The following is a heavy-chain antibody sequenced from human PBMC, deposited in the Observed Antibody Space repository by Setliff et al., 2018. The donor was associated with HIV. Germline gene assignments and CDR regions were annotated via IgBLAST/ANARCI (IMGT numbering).Heavy chain of an antibody. CDR3: ARWSCGRATCYDSPYNWFDP. CDR2: INAGTGDI. J-gene: IGHJ5*02. CDR1: GYAFITYA. V-gene: IGHV1-3*01. Sequence: ASVKVSCKASGYAFITYAIHWVRQAPGQRLEWLGWINAGTGDIDYSQKFQGRVTMTTDTSTSTTYMELTSLRSDDTAVYYCARWSCGRATCYDSPYNWFDPWGQGTLVTVSS. D-gene: IGHD2-2*01.